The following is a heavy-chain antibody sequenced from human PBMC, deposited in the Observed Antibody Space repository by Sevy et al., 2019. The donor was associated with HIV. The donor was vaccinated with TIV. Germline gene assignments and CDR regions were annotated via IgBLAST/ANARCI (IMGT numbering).Heavy chain of an antibody. CDR2: MSVRGDSR. J-gene: IGHJ4*01. Sequence: GGSLRLSCVGSGFRFGSQAMSWVRQAPGKGLEWVSGMSVRGDSRGYADSVKGRFTISRDNSKNTVYLQMNSLTAEDTALYYCAKDVPDQSWYDDFWSGSPCFDYWGRGILVTVSS. CDR3: AKDVPDQSWYDDFWSGSPCFDY. CDR1: GFRFGSQA. D-gene: IGHD3-3*01. V-gene: IGHV3-23*01.